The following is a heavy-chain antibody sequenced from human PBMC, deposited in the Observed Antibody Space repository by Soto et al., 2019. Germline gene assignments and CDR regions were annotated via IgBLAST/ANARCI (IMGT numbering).Heavy chain of an antibody. V-gene: IGHV1-69*06. D-gene: IGHD2-15*01. CDR3: ARAHCSGGSCLRDYYYGMDV. Sequence: SVKVSCKASGGTFSSYAISWVRQAPGQGLEWMGGIIPIFGTANYAQKFQGRVTITADKSTSTAYMELGSLRSEDTAVYYCARAHCSGGSCLRDYYYGMDVWGQGTTVTVSS. CDR1: GGTFSSYA. CDR2: IIPIFGTA. J-gene: IGHJ6*02.